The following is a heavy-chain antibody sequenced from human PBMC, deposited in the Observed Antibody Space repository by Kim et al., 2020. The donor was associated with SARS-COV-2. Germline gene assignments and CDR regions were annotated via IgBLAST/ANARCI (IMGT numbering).Heavy chain of an antibody. V-gene: IGHV4-34*01. CDR3: ARGSPGF. J-gene: IGHJ4*02. CDR1: GGSFSGYH. Sequence: SETLSLTCAVYGGSFSGYHWTWIRQPPGKGLEWTGQISYSGSTKYNPSLKIRVTLSIDTSKNQFSLKLNSLTAADTAVYYCARGSPGFWGQGTLVTVSS. CDR2: ISYSGST.